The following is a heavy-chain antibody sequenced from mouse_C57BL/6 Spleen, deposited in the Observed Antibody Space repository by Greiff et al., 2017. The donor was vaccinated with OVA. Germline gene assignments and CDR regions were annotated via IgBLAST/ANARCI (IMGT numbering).Heavy chain of an antibody. Sequence: QVQLQPPGAELVMPGASVKLSCKASGYPFTSYWMHWVKQRPGQGLEWIGEIDPSDSYTTYNQKFKGKSTFTVDKSSSTAYMQLSSLTSEDSAVYYCARNDYAYWGQGTTLTVSS. CDR3: ARNDYAY. CDR1: GYPFTSYW. CDR2: IDPSDSYT. V-gene: IGHV1-69*01. D-gene: IGHD2-4*01. J-gene: IGHJ2*01.